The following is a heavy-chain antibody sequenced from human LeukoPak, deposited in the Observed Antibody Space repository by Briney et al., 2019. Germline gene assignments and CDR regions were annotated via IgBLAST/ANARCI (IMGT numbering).Heavy chain of an antibody. CDR3: AKGFDFWRGLYYFDH. J-gene: IGHJ4*02. CDR2: ISVSGGVT. V-gene: IGHV3-23*01. CDR1: GITFTDHG. Sequence: PGRSLRLSCAAAGITFTDHGLGWVRQSPGKGLEWVSSISVSGGVTLYADSVKGRFVISRDNSRSRVYLEMNRVRAEDTAVYYCAKGFDFWRGLYYFDHWGQGTLVTASS. D-gene: IGHD3-3*01.